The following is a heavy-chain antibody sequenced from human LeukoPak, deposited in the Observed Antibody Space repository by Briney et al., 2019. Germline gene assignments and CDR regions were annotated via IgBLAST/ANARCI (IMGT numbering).Heavy chain of an antibody. CDR3: ARGRYCSSTSCYTPTIPRFDP. Sequence: ASVKVSCTTSGYTFTSYAMYWVRQAPGQRLEWMGWINAGNGNTKYSPKFQGRVTITRDTSASTAYMELSSLRSEDTAVYYCARGRYCSSTSCYTPTIPRFDPWGQGTLVTVSS. J-gene: IGHJ5*02. D-gene: IGHD2-2*02. V-gene: IGHV1-3*01. CDR1: GYTFTSYA. CDR2: INAGNGNT.